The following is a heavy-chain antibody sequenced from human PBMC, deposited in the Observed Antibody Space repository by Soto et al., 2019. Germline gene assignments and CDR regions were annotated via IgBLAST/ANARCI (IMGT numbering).Heavy chain of an antibody. D-gene: IGHD1-26*01. Sequence: QVQLVQSGAEVKKPGSSVKVSCTASGGTFISYTISWVRQAPGQGLEWMGRIIPILGIANYALKFQGRVTITADKSTCTAYMGLSSVGSEDTAVYYCAMSGSYLGTDAFDIWGQGTMVTVSS. CDR1: GGTFISYT. CDR2: IIPILGIA. J-gene: IGHJ3*02. V-gene: IGHV1-69*02. CDR3: AMSGSYLGTDAFDI.